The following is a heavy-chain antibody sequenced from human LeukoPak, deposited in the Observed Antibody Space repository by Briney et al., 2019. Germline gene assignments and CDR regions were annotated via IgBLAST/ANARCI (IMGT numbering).Heavy chain of an antibody. Sequence: ASVKVSCKASGYTFTSYDIHGVRQATGQGLEWMGWMNPNSGNTGYAQKFQGRVTMTRNTSISTAYMELSSLRSEDTAVYYCARAFAVVVAATGWWFDPWGQGTLVTVSS. D-gene: IGHD2-15*01. CDR2: MNPNSGNT. CDR1: GYTFTSYD. J-gene: IGHJ5*02. V-gene: IGHV1-8*01. CDR3: ARAFAVVVAATGWWFDP.